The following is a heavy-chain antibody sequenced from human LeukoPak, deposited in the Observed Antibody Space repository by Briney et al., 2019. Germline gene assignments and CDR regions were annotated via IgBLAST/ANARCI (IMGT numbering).Heavy chain of an antibody. V-gene: IGHV3-7*01. CDR3: ARSNPNRNALDL. J-gene: IGHJ3*01. CDR1: GFTLNSYL. D-gene: IGHD1-14*01. CDR2: IKRDGSEE. Sequence: GGSLRLSCAASGFTLNSYLMSWVRQAPGRGLEWVANIKRDGSEENYLDSVKGRFTVSRDNAKNSLNLQMNSLRGEDTAVYYCARSNPNRNALDLWGQGTMVTISS.